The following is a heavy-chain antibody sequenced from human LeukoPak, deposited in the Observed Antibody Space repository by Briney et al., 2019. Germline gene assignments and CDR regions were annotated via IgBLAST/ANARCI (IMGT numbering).Heavy chain of an antibody. CDR1: GCSISSYY. CDR2: IYYSGST. J-gene: IGHJ5*02. CDR3: ARYSSGWYNWFDP. D-gene: IGHD6-19*01. Sequence: SETLSLTCTVSGCSISSYYWSWIRQPPGKGLEWIGYIYYSGSTNYNPSLESRVTISVDTYKNQFSLKLSSETAADTAVYYCARYSSGWYNWFDPWGQGTLVTVSS. V-gene: IGHV4-59*08.